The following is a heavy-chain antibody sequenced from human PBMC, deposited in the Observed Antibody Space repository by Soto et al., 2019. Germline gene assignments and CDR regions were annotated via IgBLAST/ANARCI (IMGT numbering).Heavy chain of an antibody. J-gene: IGHJ4*02. CDR2: INAGNGDT. D-gene: IGHD6-13*01. CDR3: ARSPLSLYSADFW. Sequence: QVQLVQSGAEVRKPGASVMVSCKASGYTFTSYGLHWVRQAPGQRLEWMGWINAGNGDTKYSQKFQDRVTITRDTSASTAYMELSSLRSDDTAIYYCARSPLSLYSADFWGGRGTLVTVSS. V-gene: IGHV1-3*01. CDR1: GYTFTSYG.